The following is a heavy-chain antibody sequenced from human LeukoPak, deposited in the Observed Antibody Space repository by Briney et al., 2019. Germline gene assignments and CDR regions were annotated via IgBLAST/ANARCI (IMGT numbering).Heavy chain of an antibody. Sequence: SQTLSLTCAISGDSVSSNSAAWNWIRQSPSRGLEWLGRTYYRSKWYNDYAVSVKSRMTINPDTSKNQFSLQLNSVTPEDTAVYYCTRGFWSRGVPKVQAFDIWGQGTMVTVSS. CDR3: TRGFWSRGVPKVQAFDI. J-gene: IGHJ3*02. CDR2: TYYRSKWYN. CDR1: GDSVSSNSAA. V-gene: IGHV6-1*01. D-gene: IGHD3-3*01.